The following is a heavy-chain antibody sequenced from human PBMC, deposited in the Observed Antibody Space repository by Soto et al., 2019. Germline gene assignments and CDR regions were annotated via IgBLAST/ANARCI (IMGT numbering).Heavy chain of an antibody. Sequence: QVQLVQSGAEVKKPGSSVKVSCKDSGGTFSSYAISWVRQAPGQGLEWMGEIIPIFGTATYAQKFQGRVTITADESTSTAYMALSSLISEDTAVYYCARDRGPSSGYYPSWFDPWGQGTLVTVSS. CDR3: ARDRGPSSGYYPSWFDP. CDR1: GGTFSSYA. J-gene: IGHJ5*02. V-gene: IGHV1-69*12. CDR2: IIPIFGTA. D-gene: IGHD3-22*01.